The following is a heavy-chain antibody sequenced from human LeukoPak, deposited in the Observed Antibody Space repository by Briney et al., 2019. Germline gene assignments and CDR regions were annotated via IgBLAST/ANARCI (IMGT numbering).Heavy chain of an antibody. J-gene: IGHJ4*02. V-gene: IGHV1-18*01. CDR3: ARDPADPLFTSGSYFDY. D-gene: IGHD1-26*01. CDR1: GCTFTSYG. CDR2: ISAYNGNT. Sequence: ASVKVSCKASGCTFTSYGISWVRQAPGQGLEWMGWISAYNGNTNYAQKLQGRVTMTTDTSTSTAYMELRGLGSDDTAVYYCARDPADPLFTSGSYFDYWGQGTLVTVSS.